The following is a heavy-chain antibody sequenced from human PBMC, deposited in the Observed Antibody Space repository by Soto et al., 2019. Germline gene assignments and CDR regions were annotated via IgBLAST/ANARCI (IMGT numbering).Heavy chain of an antibody. V-gene: IGHV3-15*01. Sequence: GGSLRLSCAASGFTFSNAWMSWVRQAPGKGLEWVGRILSKSDGETTDYDAPVKGRFSISRDDSKNTLYLQMNSLKTEDTAVYYCTSPRLYDFWGGDYTYPDYWGQGALVTVSS. CDR3: TSPRLYDFWGGDYTYPDY. CDR2: ILSKSDGETT. CDR1: GFTFSNAW. J-gene: IGHJ4*02. D-gene: IGHD3-3*01.